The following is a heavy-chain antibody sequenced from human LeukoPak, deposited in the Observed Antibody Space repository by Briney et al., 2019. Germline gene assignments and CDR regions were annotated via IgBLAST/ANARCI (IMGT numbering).Heavy chain of an antibody. CDR2: ISYDGSNK. V-gene: IGHV3-30*18. CDR3: AKDGEGFLEWSPPLGY. J-gene: IGHJ4*02. D-gene: IGHD3-3*01. Sequence: PGGSLRLSCAASGFTFSSYGMHWVRQAPGKGLEWVAVISYDGSNKYYADSVRGRITISRDSSKNMLYLEMNSLRAEDTAVYYCAKDGEGFLEWSPPLGYWGQGTPVTVSS. CDR1: GFTFSSYG.